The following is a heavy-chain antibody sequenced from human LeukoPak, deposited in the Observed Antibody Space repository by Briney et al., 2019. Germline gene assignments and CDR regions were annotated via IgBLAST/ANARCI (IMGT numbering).Heavy chain of an antibody. V-gene: IGHV4-39*01. CDR1: GDSIISGSKY. J-gene: IGHJ4*02. CDR2: IYYSRTT. Sequence: SETLSLTCSVSGDSIISGSKYWGWIRQAPGTGREWIGSIYYSRTTYYNPSLKSRVTMSIDTSKNQFSLKLSSVTATDTAVYYCARHPLTIFGVLTPPDYWGQGTPVTVSS. D-gene: IGHD3-3*01. CDR3: ARHPLTIFGVLTPPDY.